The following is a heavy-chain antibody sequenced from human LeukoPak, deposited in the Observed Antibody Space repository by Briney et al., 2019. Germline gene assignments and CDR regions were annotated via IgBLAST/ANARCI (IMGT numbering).Heavy chain of an antibody. V-gene: IGHV3-21*01. CDR2: INSYSSYK. D-gene: IGHD2-15*01. CDR1: GFNFSGYV. Sequence: GGSLRLSCAASGFNFSGYVMNRVRQAPGKGLEWVSSINSYSSYKSYEASAKGRFTISRDNAKKPLFLEMNSLTAEDTAVYYCARWEEGSATGHWGEGALVIVSS. CDR3: ARWEEGSATGH. J-gene: IGHJ1*01.